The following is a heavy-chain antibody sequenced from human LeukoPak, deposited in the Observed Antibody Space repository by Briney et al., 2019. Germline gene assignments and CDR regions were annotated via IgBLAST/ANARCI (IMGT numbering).Heavy chain of an antibody. V-gene: IGHV4-38-2*02. Sequence: SETLSLTCTVSGYSISSGYHWDWIRQPPGKGLEWIGYIYYSGSTNYNPSLKSRVTLSVDTSKNQFSLKLSSVTAADTAVCYCARRGSSGWYVWDYWGQGTLVTVSS. D-gene: IGHD6-19*01. CDR3: ARRGSSGWYVWDY. CDR1: GYSISSGYH. CDR2: IYYSGST. J-gene: IGHJ4*02.